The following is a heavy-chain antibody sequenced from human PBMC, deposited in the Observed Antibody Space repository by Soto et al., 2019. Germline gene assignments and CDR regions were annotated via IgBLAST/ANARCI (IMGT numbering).Heavy chain of an antibody. V-gene: IGHV1-18*01. Sequence: VSCKASGYTFTSYGISWVRQAPGQGLEWMGWISAYNGNTNYAQKLQGRVTMTTDTSTSTAYMELRSLRSDDTAVYYCARGVVVPAAMVLGWFDPWGQGTLVTVSS. CDR3: ARGVVVPAAMVLGWFDP. CDR1: GYTFTSYG. D-gene: IGHD2-2*01. J-gene: IGHJ5*02. CDR2: ISAYNGNT.